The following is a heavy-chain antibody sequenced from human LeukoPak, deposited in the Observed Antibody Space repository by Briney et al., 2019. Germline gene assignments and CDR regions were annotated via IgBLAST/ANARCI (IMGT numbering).Heavy chain of an antibody. V-gene: IGHV3-23*01. CDR2: INDNGGQR. CDR1: GFAFNNYA. D-gene: IGHD1-26*01. Sequence: GGSLRLSCAASGFAFNNYAMTGVRQAPGKGLEWVSNINDNGGQRHYADSVKGRFTISRDNSKNMMFLQMDSLRAEDTAVYYCAKTQWKVGATDYFDYWGQGILVTVSS. J-gene: IGHJ4*02. CDR3: AKTQWKVGATDYFDY.